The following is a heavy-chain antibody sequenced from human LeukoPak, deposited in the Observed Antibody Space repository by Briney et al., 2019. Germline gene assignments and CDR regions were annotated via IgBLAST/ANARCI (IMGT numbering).Heavy chain of an antibody. V-gene: IGHV4-34*01. CDR2: INHSGST. Sequence: SEALSLTCAVYGGSFSGYYWSWIRQPPGKGLEWIGEINHSGSTNYNPSLKSRVTISVDTSKNQFSLKLSSVTAADTAVYYCARYSSTGTTYYFDYWGQGTLVTVSS. CDR1: GGSFSGYY. CDR3: ARYSSTGTTYYFDY. D-gene: IGHD1-1*01. J-gene: IGHJ4*02.